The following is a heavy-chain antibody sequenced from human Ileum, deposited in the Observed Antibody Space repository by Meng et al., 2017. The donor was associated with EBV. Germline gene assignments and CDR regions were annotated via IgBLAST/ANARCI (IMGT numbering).Heavy chain of an antibody. CDR3: ARPIAAAGWFDP. V-gene: IGHV4-39*01. CDR1: GGPINSSSYY. D-gene: IGHD6-13*01. J-gene: IGHJ5*02. Sequence: QRQLQDAGPGLVKPSETLSLTCTVSGGPINSSSYYWGWIRQPPGKGLEWIGSIYYSGRTYYNPSLKSRVTISVDTSKNQFSLKLSSVTAADTAVYYCARPIAAAGWFDPWGQGTLVTVSS. CDR2: IYYSGRT.